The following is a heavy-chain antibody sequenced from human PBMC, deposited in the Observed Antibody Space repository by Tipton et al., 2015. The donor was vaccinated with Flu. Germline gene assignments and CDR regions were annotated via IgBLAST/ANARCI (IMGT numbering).Heavy chain of an antibody. J-gene: IGHJ4*02. CDR2: VNHSGTT. D-gene: IGHD3-10*01. Sequence: TLSLTCSVSGDVMSSRYWWSWVRQSPNKGLEWIGEVNHSGTTNYNPSFRSRVSMSIDTSKNQFSLRLSPVTAADTAVYYCASSGFGKGDFWGQGTPVTVSS. CDR3: ASSGFGKGDF. V-gene: IGHV4-4*02. CDR1: GDVMSSRYW.